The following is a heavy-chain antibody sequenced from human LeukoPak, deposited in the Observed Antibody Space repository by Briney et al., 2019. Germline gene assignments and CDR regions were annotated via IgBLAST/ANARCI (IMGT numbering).Heavy chain of an antibody. D-gene: IGHD2-8*01. V-gene: IGHV3-21*01. CDR3: ASRASYCTNGVCYVHYYYVEV. Sequence: GGSLRLSCAASGFTFSSYSMNWVRRAPGKGLEWVSSISSSSSYIYYADSVKGRFTISRDNAKNSLYLQMNSLRAEDTAVYYCASRASYCTNGVCYVHYYYVEVWGKGTTVTVSS. J-gene: IGHJ6*03. CDR1: GFTFSSYS. CDR2: ISSSSSYI.